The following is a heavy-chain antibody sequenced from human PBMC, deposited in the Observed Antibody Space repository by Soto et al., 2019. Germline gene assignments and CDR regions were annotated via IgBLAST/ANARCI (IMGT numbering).Heavy chain of an antibody. D-gene: IGHD2-15*01. CDR3: AKDIAYVRGSPFYL. J-gene: IGHJ4*02. CDR2: ISWNSGSI. CDR1: GFTFDDYA. V-gene: IGHV3-9*01. Sequence: EVQLVESGGGLVQPGRSLRLSCAASGFTFDDYAMHWVRQAPGKGLEWVAGISWNSGSIGYADSVKGRFTISRDNAKNTLYPQMNSLRAEDTDLYYCAKDIAYVRGSPFYLWGQGTLGTVSS.